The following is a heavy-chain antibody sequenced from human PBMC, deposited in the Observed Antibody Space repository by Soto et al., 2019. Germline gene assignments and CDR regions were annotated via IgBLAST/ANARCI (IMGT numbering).Heavy chain of an antibody. V-gene: IGHV5-51*01. Sequence: HGESLKISCKGSGNSFTTFWIAWVRQLPGKGLEWMGMIYPGDSDTRYNPSFQGQVTISADKSISAAYLQWGSLMASDTAIYYCARLGLTPYAPDYWGQGTLVTVSS. CDR3: ARLGLTPYAPDY. CDR1: GNSFTTFW. CDR2: IYPGDSDT. J-gene: IGHJ4*02. D-gene: IGHD3-9*01.